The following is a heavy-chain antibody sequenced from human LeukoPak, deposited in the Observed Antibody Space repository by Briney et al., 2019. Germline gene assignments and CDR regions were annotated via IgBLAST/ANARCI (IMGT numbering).Heavy chain of an antibody. CDR2: IIPIFGTA. V-gene: IGHV1-69*01. CDR3: ARGYCSGGSCHAPNFDY. Sequence: SVKVSCKASGGTFSGYAISWVRQAPGQGLEWMGGIIPIFGTANYAQKFQGRVTITADESTSTAYMELSSLRSEDTAVYYCARGYCSGGSCHAPNFDYWGQGTLVTVSS. J-gene: IGHJ4*02. CDR1: GGTFSGYA. D-gene: IGHD2-15*01.